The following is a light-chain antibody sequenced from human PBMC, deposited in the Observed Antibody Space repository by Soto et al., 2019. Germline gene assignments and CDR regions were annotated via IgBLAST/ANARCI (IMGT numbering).Light chain of an antibody. CDR2: GAY. J-gene: IGKJ1*01. CDR3: QQYGTSPRT. V-gene: IGKV3-20*01. Sequence: VFTQSPGILYLSPGERATLSCRASQSVINNYLAWYQQKPGQAPKLLISGAYSRASGIPDRSSGSGSGTDFTLTINRLEPEDFAVYYCQQYGTSPRTFGQGTKVDIK. CDR1: QSVINNY.